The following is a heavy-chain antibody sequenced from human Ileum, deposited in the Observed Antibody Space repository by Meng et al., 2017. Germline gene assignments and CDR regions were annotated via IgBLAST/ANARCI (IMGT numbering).Heavy chain of an antibody. Sequence: GGSLRLSCAASGFTVSSNYMSWVRQAPGKGLEWVSVIYSGGSTYYADSVKGRFTISRDNSKNTLYLQMNSLRAEDTAVYYCARTERAAAQGDAFDIWGQGTMVTVSS. CDR1: GFTVSSNY. CDR3: ARTERAAAQGDAFDI. V-gene: IGHV3-66*02. J-gene: IGHJ3*02. CDR2: IYSGGST. D-gene: IGHD6-13*01.